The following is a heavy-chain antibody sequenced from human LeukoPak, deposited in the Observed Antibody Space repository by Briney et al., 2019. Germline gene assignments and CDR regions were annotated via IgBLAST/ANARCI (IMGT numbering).Heavy chain of an antibody. CDR1: GFTFSNFA. V-gene: IGHV3-23*01. D-gene: IGHD6-19*01. J-gene: IGHJ4*02. Sequence: SGGSLRLSCAASGFTFSNFAISWVRQAPGKGLEWVSAISKSGDNSYYADSVKGRFTISRDSSKNTIYLQMNSLRVEDTAVYYCAKLSGWTGWFFDYWGQGTVVTVSS. CDR2: ISKSGDNS. CDR3: AKLSGWTGWFFDY.